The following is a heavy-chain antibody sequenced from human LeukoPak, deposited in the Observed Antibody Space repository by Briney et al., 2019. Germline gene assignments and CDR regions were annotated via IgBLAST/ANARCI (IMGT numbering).Heavy chain of an antibody. D-gene: IGHD6-13*01. CDR3: ARDSSSLDY. V-gene: IGHV3-33*01. CDR2: IWYDGSNK. J-gene: IGHJ4*02. Sequence: GGCLCLSCAASGFTFCSYGMHWGREAPGKGVGWGAFIWYDGSNKYYADSVKGRFTISRDNSKNTLYLHMNSLRPENTAVYYCARDSSSLDYWGQGTLVTVSS. CDR1: GFTFCSYG.